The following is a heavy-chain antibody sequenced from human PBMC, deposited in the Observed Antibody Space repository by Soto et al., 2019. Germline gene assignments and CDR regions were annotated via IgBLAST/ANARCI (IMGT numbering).Heavy chain of an antibody. V-gene: IGHV4-31*03. CDR1: GGSISSGGYY. J-gene: IGHJ4*02. CDR3: ARVHYYGSGSHCRYFDY. Sequence: SETLSLTCTVSGGSISSGGYYWSWIRQHPGKGLEWIGYIYYSGSTYYNPSLKSRVTISVDTSKNQFSLKLSSVTAADTAVYYCARVHYYGSGSHCRYFDYWGQGTLVTVS. CDR2: IYYSGST. D-gene: IGHD3-10*01.